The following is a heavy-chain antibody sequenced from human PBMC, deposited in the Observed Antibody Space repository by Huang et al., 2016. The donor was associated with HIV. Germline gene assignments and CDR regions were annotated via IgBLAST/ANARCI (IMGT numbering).Heavy chain of an antibody. J-gene: IGHJ4*02. Sequence: EVQLVESGGGLVQPGRSLRLSCTASGFTFCDYAMSWFRQAPGKGLGWVGVMRSNAAGGTTEYAASVKGRFTISRDDSKSIAYLQMNGLKTEDTAVYYCTRGKGALDYWGQGTLVTVSS. V-gene: IGHV3-49*03. D-gene: IGHD6-13*01. CDR2: MRSNAAGGTT. CDR3: TRGKGALDY. CDR1: GFTFCDYA.